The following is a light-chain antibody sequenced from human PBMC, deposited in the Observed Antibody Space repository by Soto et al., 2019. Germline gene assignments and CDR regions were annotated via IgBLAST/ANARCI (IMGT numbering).Light chain of an antibody. J-gene: IGLJ2*01. CDR1: SSNIGSNI. V-gene: IGLV1-44*01. CDR3: AAWDDSLTGVI. Sequence: QSVVTQPPSASGTPGQRVTSSCSGSSSNIGSNIVNWYQQLPGTAPKLLIFNNNQRPSGVPDRFSGSKSGTSASLAISGLQSEDEADYYCAAWDDSLTGVIFGGGTKLTVL. CDR2: NNN.